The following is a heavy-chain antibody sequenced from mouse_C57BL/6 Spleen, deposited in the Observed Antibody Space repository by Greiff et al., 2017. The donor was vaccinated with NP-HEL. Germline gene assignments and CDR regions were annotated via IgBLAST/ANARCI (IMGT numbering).Heavy chain of an antibody. CDR1: GFTFSDYY. CDR3: ARDYYGYAMDY. D-gene: IGHD1-1*01. Sequence: EVKLQESGGGLVQPGGSLKLSCAASGFTFSDYYMYWVRQTPEKRLEWVAYISNGGGSTYYPDTVKGRFTISRDNAKNTLYLQMSRLKSEDTAMYYCARDYYGYAMDYWGQGTSVTVSS. CDR2: ISNGGGST. J-gene: IGHJ4*01. V-gene: IGHV5-12*01.